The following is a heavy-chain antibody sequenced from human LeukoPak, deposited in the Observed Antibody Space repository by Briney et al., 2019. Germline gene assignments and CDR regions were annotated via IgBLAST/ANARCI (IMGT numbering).Heavy chain of an antibody. D-gene: IGHD3-16*01. CDR3: AKAGDATSPGGSFDS. CDR1: GFSFSSFA. V-gene: IGHV3-23*01. J-gene: IGHJ4*02. Sequence: GGSLRLSCAASGFSFSSFAMSWVRQAPGKGLEWVSAIGVSGTTYYADSVKGRFTISRDNSQNTLYLQMNSLRAEDTAIYYCAKAGDATSPGGSFDSWGQGTLVTVST. CDR2: IGVSGTT.